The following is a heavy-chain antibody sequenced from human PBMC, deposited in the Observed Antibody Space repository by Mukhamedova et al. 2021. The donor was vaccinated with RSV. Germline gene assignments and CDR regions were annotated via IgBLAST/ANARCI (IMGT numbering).Heavy chain of an antibody. CDR2: ISTTGGST. CDR3: SKGSQGSRPYYFDC. Sequence: QSTWGGLEWISAISTTGGSTYYADSVEGRFTISRDNSKNTLDLQMNSLRAEDTAIYYCSKGSQGSRPYYFDCWGQGTLVAVSS. V-gene: IGHV3-23*01. J-gene: IGHJ4*02. D-gene: IGHD2/OR15-2a*01.